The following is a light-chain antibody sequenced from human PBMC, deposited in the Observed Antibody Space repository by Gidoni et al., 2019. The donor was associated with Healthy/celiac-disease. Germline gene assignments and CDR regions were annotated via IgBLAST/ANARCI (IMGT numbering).Light chain of an antibody. CDR2: GAS. Sequence: EIVMTQSPATLSVSPGERATLSCRASQSVSSNLAWYQQKPGQAPRLLIYGASPRATGIPASFSGSGSWTEFTLTISSLQSEDFAVYYCQHYRTFGQXTKVEIK. CDR1: QSVSSN. J-gene: IGKJ1*01. V-gene: IGKV3-15*01. CDR3: QHYRT.